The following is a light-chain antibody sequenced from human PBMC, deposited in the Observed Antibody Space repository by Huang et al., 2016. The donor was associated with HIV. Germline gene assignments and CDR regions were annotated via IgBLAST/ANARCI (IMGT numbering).Light chain of an antibody. Sequence: DIVMTQSPLSLPVTPGEPASISCRSSQSLLHSNGYNYLDLYLQKPGQSPQLLIYLGSNRASGVPDRFSGSGSGTDFTLKISRVEAEDVWVYYCMQALQTPYTFGQGTKLEIK. CDR1: QSLLHSNGYNY. J-gene: IGKJ2*01. CDR3: MQALQTPYT. CDR2: LGS. V-gene: IGKV2-28*01.